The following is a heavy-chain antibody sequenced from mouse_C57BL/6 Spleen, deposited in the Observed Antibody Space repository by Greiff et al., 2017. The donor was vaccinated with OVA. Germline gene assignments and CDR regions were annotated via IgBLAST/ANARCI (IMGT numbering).Heavy chain of an antibody. D-gene: IGHD1-1*01. Sequence: QVQLQQPGAELVMPGASVKLSCKASGYTFTSYWMHWVKQRPGQGLEWIGEIDPSDSYTNYNQKFKGKSTLTVDKSSSTAYMQLSSLTSEDSAFYYGAKGGSSPYYFDYWGQGTTLTVSS. V-gene: IGHV1-69*01. CDR2: IDPSDSYT. CDR3: AKGGSSPYYFDY. CDR1: GYTFTSYW. J-gene: IGHJ2*01.